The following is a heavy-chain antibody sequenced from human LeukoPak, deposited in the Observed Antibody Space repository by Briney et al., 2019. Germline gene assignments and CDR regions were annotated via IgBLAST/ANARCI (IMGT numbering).Heavy chain of an antibody. D-gene: IGHD2-2*01. CDR1: GFTFSSYE. V-gene: IGHV3-48*03. Sequence: PGGSLRLSCAASGFTFSSYEMHWVRQAPGRGLEWVAYINSGGASIFYADSVRGRFAISRDYAKNSLYLQMNSLRAEDTAVYYCVMQDNVVVQTARGFDSWGQGTLVTVSP. J-gene: IGHJ4*02. CDR3: VMQDNVVVQTARGFDS. CDR2: INSGGASI.